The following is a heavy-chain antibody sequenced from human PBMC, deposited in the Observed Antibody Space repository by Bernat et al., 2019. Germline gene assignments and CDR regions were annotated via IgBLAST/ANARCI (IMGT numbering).Heavy chain of an antibody. CDR2: IWYDGSNR. V-gene: IGHV3-33*01. J-gene: IGHJ6*03. CDR3: ARGPRNYYYYYMDV. CDR1: GFTFSSYG. Sequence: QVQLVESGGGVVQPGRSLRLSCAASGFTFSSYGMHWVRQAPGKGLEWVAVIWYDGSNRYYADPVKGRFTISRDNSKSTLYLQMNSLRAEDTAVYYCARGPRNYYYYYMDVWGKGTTVTVSS.